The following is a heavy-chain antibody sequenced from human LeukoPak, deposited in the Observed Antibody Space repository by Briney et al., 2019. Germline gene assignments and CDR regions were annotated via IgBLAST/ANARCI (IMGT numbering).Heavy chain of an antibody. CDR1: GFTFSNYA. CDR2: INNEGSHT. J-gene: IGHJ4*02. D-gene: IGHD3-22*01. CDR3: SRGHYYDSSRAPDY. Sequence: GGSLRLSCAASGFTFSNYALSWVRQAPGKGLVWVSRINNEGSHTTYADAVTGRFSISRDNAKNTLYLQMNSLRVEDTAVYYCSRGHYYDSSRAPDYWGQGTLVTVST. V-gene: IGHV3-74*01.